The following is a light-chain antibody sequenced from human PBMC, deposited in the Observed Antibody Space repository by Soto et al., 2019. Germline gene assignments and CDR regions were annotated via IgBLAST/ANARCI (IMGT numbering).Light chain of an antibody. V-gene: IGKV3-20*01. Sequence: EIVLTQSPVTRSLSPGERATLSCRASQSVFNNHIGWYQQKPGQAPRRLIFGASFRATGIPDRFSGSGSGTDFTLTISRLEPEDFAVYYCQQYGSSPTTFGQGTKVDIK. CDR1: QSVFNNH. CDR3: QQYGSSPTT. J-gene: IGKJ1*01. CDR2: GAS.